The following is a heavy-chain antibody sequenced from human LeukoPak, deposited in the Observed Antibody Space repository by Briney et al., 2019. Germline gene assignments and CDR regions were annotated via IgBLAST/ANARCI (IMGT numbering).Heavy chain of an antibody. CDR3: AREIRAAAGTIGAVAGPDY. CDR1: AYTFTSYG. V-gene: IGHV1-18*01. J-gene: IGHJ4*02. Sequence: GASVKVSCKASAYTFTSYGISWVRQAPGQGLEWMGWISVYNGHTNYAQNLQGRVTMTTDTSTSTAYMELRSLRSDDTAVYYCAREIRAAAGTIGAVAGPDYWGQGTLVTVSS. D-gene: IGHD6-19*01. CDR2: ISVYNGHT.